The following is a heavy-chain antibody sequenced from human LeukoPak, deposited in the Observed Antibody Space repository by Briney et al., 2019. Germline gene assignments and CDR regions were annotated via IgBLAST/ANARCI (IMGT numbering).Heavy chain of an antibody. CDR1: GYSISSGYY. D-gene: IGHD6-19*01. Sequence: SETLSLTCIVSGYSISSGYYWGWLRQSPGTGLEWIGNVYQSGRASYNPSLKSRVTISVDTSKNQFSLKLSSVTAADTAVYYCVRGRYSSGWYKDKNWFDPWGQGTPVTVSS. CDR2: VYQSGRA. CDR3: VRGRYSSGWYKDKNWFDP. J-gene: IGHJ5*02. V-gene: IGHV4-38-2*02.